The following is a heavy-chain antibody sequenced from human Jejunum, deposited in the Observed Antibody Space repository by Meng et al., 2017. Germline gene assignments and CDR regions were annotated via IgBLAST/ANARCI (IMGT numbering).Heavy chain of an antibody. CDR2: ISLSGSP. CDR1: GGSISSSSW. V-gene: IGHV4-4*02. J-gene: IGHJ4*02. CDR3: ARHGAAPYFDD. Sequence: VRLPGWGPGLVTPSGTLSLPCAVYGGSISSSSWWSWVRQPPGKGLEWIGEISLSGSPSYNPSLRTRVTISIDTSRNQFSLSLSSVTAADTAVYYCARHGAAPYFDDWGQGSLVTVSS. D-gene: IGHD2-15*01.